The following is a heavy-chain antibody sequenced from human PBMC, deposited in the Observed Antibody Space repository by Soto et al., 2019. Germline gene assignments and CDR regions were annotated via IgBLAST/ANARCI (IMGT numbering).Heavy chain of an antibody. CDR1: GFTFSSYN. CDR2: FSGSGSYI. CDR3: ARAASGSYRDAFDI. D-gene: IGHD3-10*01. V-gene: IGHV3-21*01. Sequence: EVQLVESGGGLVKPGGSLTLSCVASGFTFSSYNMNWVRQAPGKGLEWVSAFSGSGSYIYYADSLKGRFTISRDNAKNSLYLQMNSLRAEDTAVYYCARAASGSYRDAFDIWGQGTMVTVSS. J-gene: IGHJ3*02.